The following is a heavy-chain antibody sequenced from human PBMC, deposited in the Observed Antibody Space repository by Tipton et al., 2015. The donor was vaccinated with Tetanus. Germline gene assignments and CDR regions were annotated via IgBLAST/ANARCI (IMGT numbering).Heavy chain of an antibody. V-gene: IGHV4-59*01. CDR2: IDYNGST. J-gene: IGHJ4*02. CDR1: GGSISRYY. D-gene: IGHD5-12*01. CDR3: VRGRGLGAYSFGFEH. Sequence: TLSLTCTISGGSISRYYWAWIRQTPGKGLEWIGYIDYNGSTKYNPSLRSRVTLSLDTSKNQISMRLTSVTAADTAVYYCVRGRGLGAYSFGFEHWGQGALVTVSS.